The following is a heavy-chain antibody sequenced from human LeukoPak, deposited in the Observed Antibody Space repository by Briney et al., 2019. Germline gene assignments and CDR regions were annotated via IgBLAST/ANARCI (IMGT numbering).Heavy chain of an antibody. V-gene: IGHV3-43D*03. CDR1: GFTFDDYA. D-gene: IGHD3-10*01. CDR3: AKDDYGSGSSPDY. CDR2: ISWDGGST. J-gene: IGHJ4*02. Sequence: GGSLRLSCAASGFTFDDYAVHWVRQAPGKGLEWVSLISWDGGSTYYADSVKGRFTIPRDNSKNSLYLQMNSLRAEDTALYYCAKDDYGSGSSPDYWGQGTLVTVSS.